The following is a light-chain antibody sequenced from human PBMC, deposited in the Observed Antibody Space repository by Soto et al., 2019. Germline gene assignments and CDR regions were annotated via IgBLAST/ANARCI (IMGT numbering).Light chain of an antibody. V-gene: IGKV1-39*01. J-gene: IGKJ3*01. CDR2: ATS. CDR1: QAIHSY. CDR3: QQRET. Sequence: DNQMTQSPSSLSASVGDRVTITCRASQAIHSYLNWYQQKPGKAPNLLIFATSTLQSGVPSRFSGSGSGTDFTLTISSLQPEDFATYYCQQRETFGPGTKVDIK.